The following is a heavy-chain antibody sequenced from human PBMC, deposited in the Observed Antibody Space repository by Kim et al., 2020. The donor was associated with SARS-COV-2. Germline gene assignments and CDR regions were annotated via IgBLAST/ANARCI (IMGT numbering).Heavy chain of an antibody. D-gene: IGHD2-21*02. CDR2: INPDTGVT. Sequence: ASVKVSCKTSGSSFADYYLNWVRQAPGQGLEWMGWINPDTGVTKYAHKFQGRVTMTGDRSISTAHLDLRSLKSDDTAIYYCARLVTGGDLWGQGTLV. J-gene: IGHJ4*02. CDR1: GSSFADYY. V-gene: IGHV1-2*07. CDR3: ARLVTGGDL.